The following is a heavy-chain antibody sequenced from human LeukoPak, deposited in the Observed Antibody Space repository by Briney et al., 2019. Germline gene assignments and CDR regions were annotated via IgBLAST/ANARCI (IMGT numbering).Heavy chain of an antibody. CDR1: GGSISSYY. CDR3: ARGVYIASAQYGY. D-gene: IGHD6-13*01. J-gene: IGHJ4*02. Sequence: PSETLSLTCTVSGGSISSYYWSWIRQPPGKGLEWIGYIYYSGTTNYNPSLKSRVTISVDTSKNQFSLKLSSVTAADTAVYYCARGVYIASAQYGYWGQGTLVTVSA. V-gene: IGHV4-59*01. CDR2: IYYSGTT.